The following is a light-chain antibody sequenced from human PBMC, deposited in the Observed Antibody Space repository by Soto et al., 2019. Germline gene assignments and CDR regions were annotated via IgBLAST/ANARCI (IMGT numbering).Light chain of an antibody. CDR2: DAY. V-gene: IGKV3-11*01. CDR1: QSFRGL. CDR3: HTLHMCPTP. J-gene: IGKJ5*01. Sequence: EVVLTQSPVTLSLSPGERATLSCRASQSFRGLLAWYQQKPGQAPRLLIYDAYNRATGIPPRFNGSGSGTDFTLTISSLESEDSALSQCHTLHMCPTPFGQRIRLEI.